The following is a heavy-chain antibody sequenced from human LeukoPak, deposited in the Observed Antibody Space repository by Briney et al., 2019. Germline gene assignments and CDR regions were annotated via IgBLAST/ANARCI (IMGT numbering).Heavy chain of an antibody. CDR3: ASGAYCGGDCYPASGDY. J-gene: IGHJ4*02. CDR1: GGTFISFA. V-gene: IGHV1-69*13. Sequence: SVKVSFKASGGTFISFAINWVRQAPGKGLEWMGGIISMINTPKYAQRFQGRVSITADESTSTGYMEVSSLRSEDTAVYYRASGAYCGGDCYPASGDYWGQGTLVTVSS. D-gene: IGHD2-21*02. CDR2: IISMINTP.